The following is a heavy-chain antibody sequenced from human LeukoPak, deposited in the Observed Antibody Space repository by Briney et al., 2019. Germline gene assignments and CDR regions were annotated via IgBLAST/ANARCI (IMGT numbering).Heavy chain of an antibody. V-gene: IGHV3-23*01. CDR2: ISGGGGSA. J-gene: IGHJ4*02. D-gene: IGHD3-22*01. CDR1: GFTFTTYA. CDR3: AKIDFDSSGYYPKLLDY. Sequence: PGGSLRLSCAASGFTFTTYAMSWVRQAPGKGLEWVSSISGGGGSAYYADSVKGRFTISRDNSKNTLYLQMNSLRAEDTAVYYCAKIDFDSSGYYPKLLDYWGQGTLVTVSS.